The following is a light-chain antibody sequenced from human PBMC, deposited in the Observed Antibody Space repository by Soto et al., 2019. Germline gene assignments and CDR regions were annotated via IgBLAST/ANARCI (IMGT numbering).Light chain of an antibody. CDR1: QPINGW. CDR2: QAS. CDR3: HQYHNFPRT. J-gene: IGKJ1*01. V-gene: IGKV1-5*03. Sequence: DIQLTQSPSPLSASVGDRATIPCRSSQPINGWLAWYQQKPGQAPTLLIYQASTLESVVPSSFSGSGSGTEFTLTVSSLQPDDFATYYCHQYHNFPRTFGQGTKVEI.